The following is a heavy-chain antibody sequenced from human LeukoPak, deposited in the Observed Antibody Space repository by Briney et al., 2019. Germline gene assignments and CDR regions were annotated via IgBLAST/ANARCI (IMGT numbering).Heavy chain of an antibody. CDR2: IYYSGST. J-gene: IGHJ4*02. CDR3: ARSGGTTVTKIFDY. Sequence: SETLSLTCTVSGGSISSGDYYWSWIRQPPGKGLEWIGYIYYSGSTYYNPSLKSRVTISVDTSKNQFSLKLSSVTAADMAVYYCARSGGTTVTKIFDYWGQGTLVTVSS. CDR1: GGSISSGDYY. V-gene: IGHV4-30-4*01. D-gene: IGHD4-17*01.